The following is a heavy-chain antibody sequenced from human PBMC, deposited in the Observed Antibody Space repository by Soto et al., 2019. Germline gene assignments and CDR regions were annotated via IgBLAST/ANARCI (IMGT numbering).Heavy chain of an antibody. Sequence: PSETLSLTCAVYGGSFSGYYWSWIRQPPGKGLEWIGEINHSGSTNYNPSLKSRVTISVDTSKNQFSLKLSSVTAADTAVYYCARGKLSDYVWGSYRYHFDYWGQGTVVTGSS. CDR2: INHSGST. V-gene: IGHV4-34*01. CDR3: ARGKLSDYVWGSYRYHFDY. D-gene: IGHD3-16*02. CDR1: GGSFSGYY. J-gene: IGHJ4*02.